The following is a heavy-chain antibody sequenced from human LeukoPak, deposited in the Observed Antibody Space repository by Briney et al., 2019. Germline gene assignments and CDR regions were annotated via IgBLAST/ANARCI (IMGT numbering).Heavy chain of an antibody. V-gene: IGHV4-4*07. Sequence: PSETLSLNCTVSGGSISSYYWSWIRQPAGKGLEWIGRIYTSGSTNYNPSLKSRVTMSVDTSKNQFSLKLSSVTAADTAVYYCARDLNIYDSSGRLDYWGQGTLVTVSS. CDR1: GGSISSYY. CDR3: ARDLNIYDSSGRLDY. J-gene: IGHJ4*02. CDR2: IYTSGST. D-gene: IGHD3-22*01.